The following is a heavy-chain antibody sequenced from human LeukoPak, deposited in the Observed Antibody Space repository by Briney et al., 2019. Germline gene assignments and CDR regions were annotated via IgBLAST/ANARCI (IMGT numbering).Heavy chain of an antibody. Sequence: GGSLRLSCAASGFTFSSLDMAWVRQAPGKGLEWVLGISASGSNTFYADSVKGRFTISRDNSKNTLYLQMSSLRVEDTAIYYCAKDSVRSGGWFYFDNWGQGTLVSASS. CDR2: ISASGSNT. J-gene: IGHJ4*02. CDR3: AKDSVRSGGWFYFDN. CDR1: GFTFSSLD. V-gene: IGHV3-23*01. D-gene: IGHD6-19*01.